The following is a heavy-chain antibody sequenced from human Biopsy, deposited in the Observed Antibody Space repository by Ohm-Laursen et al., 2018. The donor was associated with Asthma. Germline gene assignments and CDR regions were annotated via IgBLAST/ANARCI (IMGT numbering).Heavy chain of an antibody. Sequence: SLRLSCAASGFSFSDYYMTWMRKAPGKGLERGSAIRGSGGSTYYADYVKGRFTISRDNFKNTLYLQMKSLRAEDTAVYYCAKAIHGDPVDAFDIWGQGTMVTVSS. D-gene: IGHD4-17*01. V-gene: IGHV3-23*01. CDR1: GFSFSDYY. CDR2: IRGSGGST. J-gene: IGHJ3*02. CDR3: AKAIHGDPVDAFDI.